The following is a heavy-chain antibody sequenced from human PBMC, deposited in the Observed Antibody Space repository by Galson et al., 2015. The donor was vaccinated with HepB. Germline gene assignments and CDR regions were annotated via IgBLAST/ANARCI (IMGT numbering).Heavy chain of an antibody. CDR2: IYYSGST. CDR3: ARDGLYAFDF. V-gene: IGHV4-39*07. CDR1: GGSISSSSYY. Sequence: SETLSLTCTVSGGSISSSSYYWGWIRQPPGKGLEWIGSIYYSGSTYYNPSLKSRVTISVDTSKNQFSLKLTSVTAADTAVYFCARDGLYAFDFWGQGTMVTVSS. D-gene: IGHD2/OR15-2a*01. J-gene: IGHJ3*01.